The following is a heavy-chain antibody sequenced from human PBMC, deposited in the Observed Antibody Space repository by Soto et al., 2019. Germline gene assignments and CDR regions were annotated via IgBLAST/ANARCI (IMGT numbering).Heavy chain of an antibody. Sequence: SVKVSCKASGGTFSSYAISWVRQAPGQGLEWMGGIIPIFGTANYAQKFQGRVTITADESTSTACMELSSLRSEDTAVYYCARGRKNYYDVRYYYYYGMDVWGQGTTVTVSS. CDR1: GGTFSSYA. CDR3: ARGRKNYYDVRYYYYYGMDV. J-gene: IGHJ6*02. V-gene: IGHV1-69*13. CDR2: IIPIFGTA. D-gene: IGHD3-22*01.